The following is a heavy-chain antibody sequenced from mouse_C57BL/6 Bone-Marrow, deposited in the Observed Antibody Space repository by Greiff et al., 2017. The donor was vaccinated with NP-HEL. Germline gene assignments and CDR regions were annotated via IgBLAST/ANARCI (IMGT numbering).Heavy chain of an antibody. Sequence: VQLQQSGPELVKPGASVKISCKASGYAFSSSWMNWVKQRPGKGLEWIGRIYPGDGDTNYNGKFKGKATLTADKSSSTAYMQLSSLTSEDSAVYFCSTGTEGYYFDYWGQGTTLTVSS. CDR1: GYAFSSSW. D-gene: IGHD4-1*01. CDR2: IYPGDGDT. J-gene: IGHJ2*01. V-gene: IGHV1-82*01. CDR3: STGTEGYYFDY.